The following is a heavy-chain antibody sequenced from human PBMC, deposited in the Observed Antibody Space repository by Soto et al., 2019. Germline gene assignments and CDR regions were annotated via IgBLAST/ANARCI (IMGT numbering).Heavy chain of an antibody. Sequence: SETLSLTCAVSGGSISSGGYSWSWIRQPPGKGLEWIGYIYHSGITYYNPSLKSRVTISVYRSKNQFSLKLSSVTAADTAVYYCARLLRLYYFDYWGQGTLVPVSS. D-gene: IGHD5-12*01. CDR1: GGSISSGGYS. CDR3: ARLLRLYYFDY. J-gene: IGHJ4*02. V-gene: IGHV4-30-2*01. CDR2: IYHSGIT.